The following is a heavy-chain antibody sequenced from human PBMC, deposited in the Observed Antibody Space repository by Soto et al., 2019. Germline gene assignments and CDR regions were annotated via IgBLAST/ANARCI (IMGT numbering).Heavy chain of an antibody. CDR3: ARDPRHFIWFGESPGWFDS. CDR1: GYTFTSYG. D-gene: IGHD3-10*01. Sequence: ASVKVSCKASGYTFTSYGISWVRQAPGQGLEWMGWISAYNGNTNYAQKLQGRVTMTTDTSTSTAYMELRSLRSDDTAVYYCARDPRHFIWFGESPGWFDSWGQGTLVTVSS. J-gene: IGHJ5*01. CDR2: ISAYNGNT. V-gene: IGHV1-18*01.